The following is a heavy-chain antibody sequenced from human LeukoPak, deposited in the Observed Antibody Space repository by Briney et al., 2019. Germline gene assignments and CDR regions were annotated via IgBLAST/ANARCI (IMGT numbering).Heavy chain of an antibody. D-gene: IGHD5-12*01. CDR2: MNPNSGNT. V-gene: IGHV1-8*01. CDR1: GYTFTSYD. Sequence: ASVKVSCKASGYTFTSYDINWLRQATGQGPGWMGWMNPNSGNTGYAQKFQGRVTMTRNTSMSTAYLELSSLRSEDTAMYYCAIRTPVDIVATLGERVKKGLDYWGQGTLVTVSS. J-gene: IGHJ4*02. CDR3: AIRTPVDIVATLGERVKKGLDY.